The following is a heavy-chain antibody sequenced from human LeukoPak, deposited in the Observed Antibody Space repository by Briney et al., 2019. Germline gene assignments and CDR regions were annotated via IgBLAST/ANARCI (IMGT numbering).Heavy chain of an antibody. CDR1: GFTFDDYG. CDR3: ARDPIAVAGTYYFDY. V-gene: IGHV3-20*04. Sequence: GGSLRLSCAASGFTFDDYGMSWVRQAPGKGLEWVSGINWNGGSTGYADSVKGRFTISRDNAKNSLYLHMNSLRAEDTALYYCARDPIAVAGTYYFDYWGQGTLVTVSS. J-gene: IGHJ4*02. D-gene: IGHD6-19*01. CDR2: INWNGGST.